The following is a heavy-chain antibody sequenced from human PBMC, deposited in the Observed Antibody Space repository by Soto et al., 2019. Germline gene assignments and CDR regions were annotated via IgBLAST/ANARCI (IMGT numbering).Heavy chain of an antibody. CDR2: MGYNGFT. V-gene: IGHV4-59*08. CDR3: ARQGFGELHGLVDV. Sequence: ASETLSLTCTISGGPMNNYYCSWFRQPRGQGLEWIGYMGYNGFTRYNPSLRSRVAISLDTAKNQFSLNLSSVTAADTALYYCARQGFGELHGLVDVLGQGITVTVSS. D-gene: IGHD3-10*01. J-gene: IGHJ6*02. CDR1: GGPMNNYY.